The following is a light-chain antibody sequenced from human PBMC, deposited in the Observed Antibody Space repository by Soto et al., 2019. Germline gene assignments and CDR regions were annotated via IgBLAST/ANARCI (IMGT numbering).Light chain of an antibody. CDR2: DTD. Sequence: QSVLTQPPSVSAAPGQRVTISCSGNNSNVGNNFVSWYQQFPGTAPKLLIYDTDKRPSGIPDRFSGSKTGTSATLGITGLQTVDEDDYYCETWDSGLSAGIFGGGTKLTVL. V-gene: IGLV1-51*01. CDR3: ETWDSGLSAGI. J-gene: IGLJ2*01. CDR1: NSNVGNNF.